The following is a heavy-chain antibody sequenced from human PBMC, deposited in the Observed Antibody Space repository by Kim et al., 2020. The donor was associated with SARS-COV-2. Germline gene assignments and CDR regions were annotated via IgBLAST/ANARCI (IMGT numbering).Heavy chain of an antibody. D-gene: IGHD2-8*02. CDR1: GFTFSSYA. CDR2: ISGSGGST. V-gene: IGHV3-23*01. J-gene: IGHJ4*02. CDR3: AKDVRLDTGAEDY. Sequence: GGSLRLSCAASGFTFSSYAMSWVRQAPGKGLEWVSAISGSGGSTYYADSVKGRFTISRDNSKNTLYLQMNSLRAEETAVYYCAKDVRLDTGAEDYWGQGTLVTVSS.